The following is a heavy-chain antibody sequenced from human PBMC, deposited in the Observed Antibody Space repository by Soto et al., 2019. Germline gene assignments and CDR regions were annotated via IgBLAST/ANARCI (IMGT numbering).Heavy chain of an antibody. D-gene: IGHD3-16*01. V-gene: IGHV5-51*01. CDR3: ARQYVLSDTWLDP. Sequence: PGESLKISCKGSGYTFTSYWIAWVRQMPGKGLEWMGIIYPDDSNTRYSPSFQGHVTISADKSINTAYLQWSSLKASDTAMYYCARQYVLSDTWLDPWGQGTLVTVSS. J-gene: IGHJ5*02. CDR2: IYPDDSNT. CDR1: GYTFTSYW.